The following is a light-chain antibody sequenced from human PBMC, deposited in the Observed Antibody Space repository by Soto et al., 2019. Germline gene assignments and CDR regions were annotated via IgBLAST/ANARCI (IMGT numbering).Light chain of an antibody. CDR3: SSYTSSSTPYV. J-gene: IGLJ1*01. CDR1: SSDVGGYNY. V-gene: IGLV2-14*01. CDR2: DVS. Sequence: QSGLTQPASVSGSPGQSITISCTGTSSDVGGYNYVSWYQQHPGKVPKLMIYDVSNRPSGVSNRFSGSKSGNTASLTITGLQAEDEADYYCSSYTSSSTPYVFGTGTKVTVL.